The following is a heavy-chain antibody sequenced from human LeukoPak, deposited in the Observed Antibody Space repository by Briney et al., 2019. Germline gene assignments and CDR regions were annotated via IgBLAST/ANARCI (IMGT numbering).Heavy chain of an antibody. Sequence: GASVKVSCKASGGILSSYAINWVRQAPGQGLEWMGRIIPIFGSANYAQKFQGRVTITADKSTRTAYMELSSLRSEDTALYYCAKGSRLREGGSYRFWGQGTLVTVSS. J-gene: IGHJ4*02. D-gene: IGHD3-16*02. V-gene: IGHV1-69*06. CDR1: GGILSSYA. CDR3: AKGSRLREGGSYRF. CDR2: IIPIFGSA.